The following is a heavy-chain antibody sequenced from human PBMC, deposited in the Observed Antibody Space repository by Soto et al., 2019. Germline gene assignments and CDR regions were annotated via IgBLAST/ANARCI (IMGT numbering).Heavy chain of an antibody. CDR3: AKGYCGTSSCSRGYFDY. CDR2: ISGGGTGT. Sequence: GGSLRLSCAASGFTFSSYWMHWVRQAPGKGLVWVSRISGGGTGTYYADSVKGRFTISRGNSENTLYLQMNSLGAVDTAVYFCAKGYCGTSSCSRGYFDYWGQGTLVTVSS. J-gene: IGHJ4*02. D-gene: IGHD2-2*01. CDR1: GFTFSSYW. V-gene: IGHV3-23*01.